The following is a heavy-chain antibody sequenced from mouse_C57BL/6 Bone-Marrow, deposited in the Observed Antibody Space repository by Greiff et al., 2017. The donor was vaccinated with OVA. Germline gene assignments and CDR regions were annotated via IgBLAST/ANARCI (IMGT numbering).Heavy chain of an antibody. CDR1: GFTFSDFY. Sequence: EVKVVESGGGLVQSGRSLRLSCATSGFTFSDFYMEWVRQAPGKGLEWIAASRNKANDYTTEYSASVKGRFIVSRDTSQSILYLQMNALRAEDTAIYYCARDRGNYFDYWGQGTTLTVSS. V-gene: IGHV7-1*01. CDR3: ARDRGNYFDY. CDR2: SRNKANDYTT. J-gene: IGHJ2*01.